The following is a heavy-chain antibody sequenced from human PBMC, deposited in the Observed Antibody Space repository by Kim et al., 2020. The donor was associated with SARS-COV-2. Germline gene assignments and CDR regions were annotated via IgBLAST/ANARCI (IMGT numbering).Heavy chain of an antibody. V-gene: IGHV4-34*01. CDR1: GGSFSGYY. D-gene: IGHD1-1*01. CDR2: INHSGST. CDR3: AREGIRNPVDV. Sequence: SETLSLTCAVYGGSFSGYYWSWIRQPPGKGLEWIGEINHSGSTNYNPSLKSRVTISVDTSKNQFSLKLSSVTAADTAVYYCAREGIRNPVDVWGQGTTVTVSS. J-gene: IGHJ6*02.